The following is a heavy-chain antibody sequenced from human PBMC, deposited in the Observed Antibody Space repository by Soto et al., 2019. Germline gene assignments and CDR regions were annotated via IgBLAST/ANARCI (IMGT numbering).Heavy chain of an antibody. D-gene: IGHD5-18*01. CDR2: ISPRNGNT. J-gene: IGHJ4*02. Sequence: QVQLVQSGAEARKPGASVKVSCKTSGYTFTTYGINWVRQAPGQHLEWLGWISPRNGNTNYAQKVRDRVTLTTDASTGTADLELKNVRSDDTAVYYCARAQLLPIPAFDFLGQVTLVTVSS. V-gene: IGHV1-18*04. CDR3: ARAQLLPIPAFDF. CDR1: GYTFTTYG.